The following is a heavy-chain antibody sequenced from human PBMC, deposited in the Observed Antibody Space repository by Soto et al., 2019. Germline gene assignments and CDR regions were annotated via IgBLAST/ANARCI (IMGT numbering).Heavy chain of an antibody. CDR1: GASISRGRSY. D-gene: IGHD5-12*01. CDR2: MFYSGST. J-gene: IGHJ4*02. V-gene: IGHV4-31*03. CDR3: ARDNGYGHFDS. Sequence: QVQLQESGPGLVKPSQTLSLTCTVSGASISRGRSYWSWIRQHPGKGLEWIGYMFYSGSTYYHPSLRSRVNIPADTSKNQCSLRLTSVTPADTAVYYCARDNGYGHFDSWGQGTLVTVSS.